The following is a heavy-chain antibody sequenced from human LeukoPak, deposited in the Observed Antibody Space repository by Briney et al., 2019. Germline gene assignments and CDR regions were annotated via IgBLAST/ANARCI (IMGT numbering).Heavy chain of an antibody. V-gene: IGHV3-30-3*01. D-gene: IGHD3-10*01. CDR1: VFTFSSYS. Sequence: GGSLRLSWAASVFTFSSYSMHWVREAPCKGLEWVVVISYDGSNKYYADSVKGRFTISRDNSKNTLYLQMNSLRAEDTAVYYCARDSSPMVRGVITHFDYWGQGTLVTVSS. CDR3: ARDSSPMVRGVITHFDY. J-gene: IGHJ4*02. CDR2: ISYDGSNK.